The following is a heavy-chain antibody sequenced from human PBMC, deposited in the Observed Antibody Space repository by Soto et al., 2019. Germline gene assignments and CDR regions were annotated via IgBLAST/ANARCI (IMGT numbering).Heavy chain of an antibody. V-gene: IGHV3-21*01. J-gene: IGHJ6*02. D-gene: IGHD4-17*01. Sequence: EVQLVESGGGLVKPGGSLRLSCAASGFTFSSYSMNWVRQAPGKGLEWVSSISSSSSYIYYADSVKGRFTISRDNAKNSLYLQMNSLRAEDTAVYYWASHYGDYDAFYYGMDVWGQGTTVTVSS. CDR1: GFTFSSYS. CDR3: ASHYGDYDAFYYGMDV. CDR2: ISSSSSYI.